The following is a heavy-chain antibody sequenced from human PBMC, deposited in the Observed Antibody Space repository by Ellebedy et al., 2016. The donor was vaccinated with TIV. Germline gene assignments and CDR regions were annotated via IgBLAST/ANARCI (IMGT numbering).Heavy chain of an antibody. J-gene: IGHJ4*02. CDR3: ARSVMKVVTAAPLGY. V-gene: IGHV1-2*02. CDR1: GYTFTGYY. CDR2: LNVASTDT. Sequence: AASVKVSCKASGYTFTGYYIHWVRQAPGQGLEWMGWLNVASTDTNYAQRFRDRVTMTRETYISTAYMDLSRLTSDDTAVYYCARSVMKVVTAAPLGYWGQGTLVTVSS. D-gene: IGHD3-22*01.